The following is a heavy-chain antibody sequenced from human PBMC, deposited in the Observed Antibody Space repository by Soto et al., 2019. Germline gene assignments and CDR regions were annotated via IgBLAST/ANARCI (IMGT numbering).Heavy chain of an antibody. D-gene: IGHD2-15*01. J-gene: IGHJ4*02. CDR2: IIPIFGTP. V-gene: IGHV1-69*13. CDR1: GGSFSDYA. CDR3: ARDRAPRGWSYLDL. Sequence: GASVKVSCKAFGGSFSDYAISWVRQAPGQGLEWMGGIIPIFGTPNYAQKFQGRVTFTAHESTNTAYMELSRLTSEDTAVYYCARDRAPRGWSYLDLWGQGTQVTVSS.